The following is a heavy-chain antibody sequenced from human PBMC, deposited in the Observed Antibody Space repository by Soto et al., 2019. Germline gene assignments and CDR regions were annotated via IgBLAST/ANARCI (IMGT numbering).Heavy chain of an antibody. CDR3: TKDKYAYEGMDV. CDR2: VTSGGDST. D-gene: IGHD3-16*01. J-gene: IGHJ6*02. Sequence: HPGGSLRLSCAASGFTFSSYAMSWVRQAPGKGLEWVSAVTSGGDSTYYADSVKGRFTISRDNSKSTLYLQMNSLRAEDTAVYYCTKDKYAYEGMDVWGQGTTVTVSS. V-gene: IGHV3-23*01. CDR1: GFTFSSYA.